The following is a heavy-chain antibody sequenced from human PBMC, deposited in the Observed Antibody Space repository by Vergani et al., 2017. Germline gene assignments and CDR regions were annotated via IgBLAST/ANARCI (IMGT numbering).Heavy chain of an antibody. CDR1: GFTFTSSA. CDR2: IVVGSGNT. J-gene: IGHJ6*03. CDR3: ARAGLGYDFSEHYYYYMDV. Sequence: QMQLVQSGPEVKKPGTSVKFSCKASGFTFTSSAMQWVRQARGQRLEWIGWIVVGSGNTNYAQKFQERVTITRDMSTSTAYMELSSLRSEDTAVYYWARAGLGYDFSEHYYYYMDVWGKGTTVTVSS. D-gene: IGHD3-3*01. V-gene: IGHV1-58*02.